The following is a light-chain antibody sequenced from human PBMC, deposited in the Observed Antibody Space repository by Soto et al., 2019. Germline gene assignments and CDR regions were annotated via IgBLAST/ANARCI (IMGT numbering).Light chain of an antibody. CDR3: QQYNSYPWT. CDR1: QSISRR. Sequence: DIQMIQSPSALSASVGDRVTITCRASQSISRRLAGYQQKPGKAPKLLIYDASSLESGVQAGFSGSGSGTQFTLTISSLQPGDFATYYCQQYNSYPWTFGQGTRVEIK. J-gene: IGKJ1*01. V-gene: IGKV1-5*01. CDR2: DAS.